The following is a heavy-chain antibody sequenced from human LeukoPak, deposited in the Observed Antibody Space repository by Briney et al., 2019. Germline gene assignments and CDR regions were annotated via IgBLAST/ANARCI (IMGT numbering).Heavy chain of an antibody. Sequence: SETLSLTCTVSGGSISSYYWSWIRQPPGKGLEWIGYIYYSGSTNYNPSLKSRVTISVDTSKNQFSLKLSSVTAADTAVYYCASSPYDFCSGYCVFDPWGQGTLVTVSS. CDR3: ASSPYDFCSGYCVFDP. J-gene: IGHJ5*02. CDR1: GGSISSYY. V-gene: IGHV4-59*01. D-gene: IGHD3-3*01. CDR2: IYYSGST.